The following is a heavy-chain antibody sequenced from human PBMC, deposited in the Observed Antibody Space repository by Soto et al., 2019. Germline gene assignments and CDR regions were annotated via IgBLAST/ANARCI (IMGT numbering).Heavy chain of an antibody. CDR3: ARNPEDDFWSGSLDV. D-gene: IGHD3-3*01. Sequence: SETLSLTCTVSGGSISSYYWSWIRQPPGKGLEWIGYIYYSGSTNYNPSLKSRVTISVDTSKNQFSLKLSSVTAADTAVYYCARNPEDDFWSGSLDVWGKGTTVTVSS. CDR2: IYYSGST. CDR1: GGSISSYY. J-gene: IGHJ6*04. V-gene: IGHV4-59*01.